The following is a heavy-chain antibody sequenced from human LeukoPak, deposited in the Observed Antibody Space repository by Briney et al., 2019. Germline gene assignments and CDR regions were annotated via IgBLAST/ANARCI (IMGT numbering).Heavy chain of an antibody. J-gene: IGHJ4*02. Sequence: GGSLRLSRAASGFTVSSNYMSWVRQAPGKGLEWVSVIYSGGSTYYADSVKSRFTISRDNSKNTLYLQMNSLRAEDTAVYYCATSTGGDYEYWGQGTLVTVSS. V-gene: IGHV3-53*01. CDR3: ATSTGGDYEY. D-gene: IGHD4-17*01. CDR1: GFTVSSNY. CDR2: IYSGGST.